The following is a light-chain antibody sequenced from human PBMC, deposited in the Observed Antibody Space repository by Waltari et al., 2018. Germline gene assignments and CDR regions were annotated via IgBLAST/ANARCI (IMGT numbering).Light chain of an antibody. CDR2: KRN. CDR1: SGSISSTSY. Sequence: QTVVTQEPSLSVSPGGTVTLTCALSSGSISSTSYVSWYRQTPGQAPRTFIYKRNSRSAGVPDRFSGSFLGNKAALTITVAQADDESDYYCLMYMGSGIWVFGGGTKVTVL. V-gene: IGLV8-61*01. J-gene: IGLJ2*01. CDR3: LMYMGSGIWV.